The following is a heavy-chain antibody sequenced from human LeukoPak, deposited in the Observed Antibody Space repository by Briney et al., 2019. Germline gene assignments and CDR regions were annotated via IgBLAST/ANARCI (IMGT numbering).Heavy chain of an antibody. V-gene: IGHV3-11*01. CDR1: GFSFSSYS. CDR2: INSGGNTI. D-gene: IGHD3-10*01. Sequence: PGGSLRLSCTASGFSFSSYSMNWVRQAPGKGLEWVSYINSGGNTIYYAGSVKGRFTISRDNAKNSLYLQMNSLRAEDTALYYCATRYASGPITDYWGQGTLVTVSS. J-gene: IGHJ4*02. CDR3: ATRYASGPITDY.